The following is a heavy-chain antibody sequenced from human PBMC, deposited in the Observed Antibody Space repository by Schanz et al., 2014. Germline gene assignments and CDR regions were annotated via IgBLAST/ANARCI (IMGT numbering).Heavy chain of an antibody. Sequence: QVQLLQSGAEVKKPGASVKVSCKASGYSITMYSFSWVRQAPGQGLEWMGWISAYTGNTDYAQKFQGRITMTTDTSTRMTYMELRSLRSDDSAVYYCARDRDQWDGNYLDYWGQGTLVTVSS. CDR3: ARDRDQWDGNYLDY. CDR2: ISAYTGNT. CDR1: GYSITMYS. J-gene: IGHJ4*02. V-gene: IGHV1-18*04. D-gene: IGHD1-26*01.